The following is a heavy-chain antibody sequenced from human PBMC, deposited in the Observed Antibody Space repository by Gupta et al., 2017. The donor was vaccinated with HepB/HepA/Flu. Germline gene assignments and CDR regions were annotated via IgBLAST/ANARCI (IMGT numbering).Heavy chain of an antibody. CDR3: ARQQWLVGGFDY. J-gene: IGHJ4*02. CDR1: GGSISSSSYY. CDR2: IYYSGST. V-gene: IGHV4-39*01. Sequence: QLQLQESGPGLVKPSETLSLTCTVSGGSISSSSYYWGWIRQPPGKGLEWIGSIYYSGSTYYNPSLKSRVTISVDTSKNQFSLKLSSVTAADTAVYYCARQQWLVGGFDYWGQGTLVTVSS. D-gene: IGHD6-19*01.